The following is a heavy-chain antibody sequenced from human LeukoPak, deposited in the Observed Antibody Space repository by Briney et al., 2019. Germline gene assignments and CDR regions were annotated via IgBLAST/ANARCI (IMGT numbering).Heavy chain of an antibody. Sequence: SETLSLTCPVSGGSMNGYYWSWIRQTPGKGLEWIAYVYYSGTTSYNPSLKSRVTTSVDTSKNQFSLKLSSVTAADTAVYYCARYLSSGLDYWGQGTFVTVSS. CDR2: VYYSGTT. V-gene: IGHV4-59*01. CDR1: GGSMNGYY. D-gene: IGHD3-10*01. J-gene: IGHJ4*02. CDR3: ARYLSSGLDY.